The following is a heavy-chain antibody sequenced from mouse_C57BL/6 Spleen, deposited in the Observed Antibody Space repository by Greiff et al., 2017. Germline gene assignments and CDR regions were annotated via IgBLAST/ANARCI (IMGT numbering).Heavy chain of an antibody. J-gene: IGHJ4*01. CDR2: INPNNGGT. CDR1: GYTFTDYY. D-gene: IGHD2-2*01. Sequence: EVQLQQSGPELVKPGASVKISCKASGYTFTDYYMNWVKQSHGKSLEWIGDINPNNGGTSYNQKFKGKATLTVDKSSSTAYMELRSLTSEDSAVYYCAVRGLPYAMDYWGQGTSVTVSS. V-gene: IGHV1-26*01. CDR3: AVRGLPYAMDY.